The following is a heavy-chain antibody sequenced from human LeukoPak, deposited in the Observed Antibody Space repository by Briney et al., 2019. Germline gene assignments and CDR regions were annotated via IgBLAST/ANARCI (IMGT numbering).Heavy chain of an antibody. J-gene: IGHJ4*02. Sequence: GGSLRLSCAASGFTVSSNYMSWVRQAPGKGPEWVSVIYSGGSTYYADSVKGRFTISRDNSKNTLYLQMNSLRAEDTAVYYCARDRYDYVWGSITDYWGQGTLVTVSS. D-gene: IGHD3-16*01. CDR2: IYSGGST. CDR3: ARDRYDYVWGSITDY. V-gene: IGHV3-53*01. CDR1: GFTVSSNY.